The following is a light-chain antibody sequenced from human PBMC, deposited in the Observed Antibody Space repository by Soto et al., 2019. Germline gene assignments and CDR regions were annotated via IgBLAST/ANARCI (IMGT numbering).Light chain of an antibody. CDR1: NIGSKS. J-gene: IGLJ2*01. CDR2: YDS. Sequence: SYELTQPPSVSVAPGKTARITCGGNNIGSKSVHWYQQKPGQAPVLVIYYDSDRPSGIPERFSGSNSGNTATLTISRVEAGDEADYYCQVWDSSSDPLLFGGGTKLTVL. V-gene: IGLV3-21*04. CDR3: QVWDSSSDPLL.